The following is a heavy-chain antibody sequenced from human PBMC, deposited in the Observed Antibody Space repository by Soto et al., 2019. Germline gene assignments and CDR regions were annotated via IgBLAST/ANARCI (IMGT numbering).Heavy chain of an antibody. CDR1: GGSISSYY. Sequence: SETLSLTCTVSGGSISSYYWSWIRQPTGKGLEWIGYIYYSGSTNYNPSLKSRVTISVDTSKNQFSLKLSSVTAADTAVYYCARLFCSGGSCYSYYYYYMDVWGKGTTVTVS. CDR2: IYYSGST. J-gene: IGHJ6*03. CDR3: ARLFCSGGSCYSYYYYYMDV. V-gene: IGHV4-59*08. D-gene: IGHD2-15*01.